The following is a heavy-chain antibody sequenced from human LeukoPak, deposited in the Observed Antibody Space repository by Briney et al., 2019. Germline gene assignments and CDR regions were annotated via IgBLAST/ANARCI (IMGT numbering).Heavy chain of an antibody. CDR3: AREPGPREPQEDAFDI. D-gene: IGHD1-26*01. J-gene: IGHJ3*02. CDR2: IYYSGST. Sequence: SETLSLTCTVSGGSISSSSYYWGWIRQPPGKGLEWIGSIYYSGSTYYNPSLKSRVTISVDTSKNQFSLKLSSVTAADTAVYYCAREPGPREPQEDAFDIWGQGTVVTVSS. V-gene: IGHV4-39*02. CDR1: GGSISSSSYY.